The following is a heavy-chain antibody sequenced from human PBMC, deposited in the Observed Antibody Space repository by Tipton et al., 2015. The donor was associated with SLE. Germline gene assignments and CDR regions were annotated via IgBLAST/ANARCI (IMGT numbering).Heavy chain of an antibody. CDR1: GYTFMRYG. J-gene: IGHJ4*02. CDR3: ARDSHYDILTGPFDY. V-gene: IGHV1-69*13. D-gene: IGHD3-9*01. Sequence: QLVQTGGEVKKPGTSVKVSCKASGYTFMRYGVTWVRQVAGQGFEWMGWIIPLFGTPNYAQQFQGRITLTADESTSTVYMELSSLRSEDTAMYYCARDSHYDILTGPFDYWGQGSLVTVSS. CDR2: IIPLFGTP.